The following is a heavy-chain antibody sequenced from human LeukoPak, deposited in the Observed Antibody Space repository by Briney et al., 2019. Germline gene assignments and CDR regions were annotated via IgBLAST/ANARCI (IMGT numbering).Heavy chain of an antibody. J-gene: IGHJ4*02. V-gene: IGHV3-33*01. CDR1: GFTFSSYG. Sequence: GRSLRLSCAASGFTFSSYGIHWVRQAPGKGLEWVAVIWYDGSNKFYADSVKGRFTISRDNAKNSLYLQMNSLRAEDTALYYCARDGGYSTGWAYFDYWGQGTLVTVSS. CDR3: ARDGGYSTGWAYFDY. D-gene: IGHD6-19*01. CDR2: IWYDGSNK.